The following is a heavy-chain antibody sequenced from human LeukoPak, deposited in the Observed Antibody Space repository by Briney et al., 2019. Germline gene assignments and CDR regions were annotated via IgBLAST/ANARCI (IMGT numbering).Heavy chain of an antibody. V-gene: IGHV3-23*01. D-gene: IGHD3-22*01. J-gene: IGHJ6*02. CDR1: GFTFSSYS. Sequence: GGPLRLSCAASGFTFSSYSMNWVRQAPGKGLEWVSGISGSGGSTYYTDSVKGRFTISRDNSKNTLYLQMNSLRAEDTAVYYCARGGGYDYYNYGMDVWGQGTTVTVSS. CDR3: ARGGGYDYYNYGMDV. CDR2: ISGSGGST.